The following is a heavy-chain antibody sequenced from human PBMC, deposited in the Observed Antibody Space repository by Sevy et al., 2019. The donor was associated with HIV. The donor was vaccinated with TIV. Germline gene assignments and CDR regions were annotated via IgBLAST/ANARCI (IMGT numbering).Heavy chain of an antibody. D-gene: IGHD2-2*01. V-gene: IGHV1-69*13. CDR2: IIPIFGTA. CDR1: GVTFSSYA. Sequence: ASVKVSCKASGVTFSSYAISWVRQAPGQGLEWMGGIIPIFGTANYAQKFQGRVTITADESTSTAYMELSSLRSEDTAVYYCARDTTRYCSSTSCPAHYYYYGMDVWGQGTTVTVSS. CDR3: ARDTTRYCSSTSCPAHYYYYGMDV. J-gene: IGHJ6*02.